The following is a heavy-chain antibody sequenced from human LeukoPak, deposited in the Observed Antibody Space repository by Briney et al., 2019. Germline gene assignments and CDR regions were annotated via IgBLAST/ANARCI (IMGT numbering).Heavy chain of an antibody. Sequence: GGSLRLSCAASGFTFSSYSMNWVRQAPGKGLEWVSYISSSSSTIYYADSVKGRFTISRDNAKNSLYLQMNSLRAEDTAVYYCASDSNYSGELKGVYGMDVWGQGTTVTVSS. J-gene: IGHJ6*02. CDR3: ASDSNYSGELKGVYGMDV. CDR2: ISSSSSTI. V-gene: IGHV3-48*01. CDR1: GFTFSSYS. D-gene: IGHD3-16*01.